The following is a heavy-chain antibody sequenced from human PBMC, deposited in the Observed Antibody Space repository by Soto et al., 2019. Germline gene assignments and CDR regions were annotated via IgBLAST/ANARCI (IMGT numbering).Heavy chain of an antibody. V-gene: IGHV4-61*01. CDR3: ARGVGFGYYYYHMDL. J-gene: IGHJ6*02. CDR2: IYYSGSA. D-gene: IGHD3-10*01. Sequence: QVQLQESGPGLVKPSETLSLTCTVSGDSVTSVSDYWSWIRKPPGKGREWIGYIYYSGSADYNPSLGSRVTISIDTSKNQFSLKLTSVTAADTAVYYCARGVGFGYYYYHMDLWGQGTTVTVSS. CDR1: GDSVTSVSDY.